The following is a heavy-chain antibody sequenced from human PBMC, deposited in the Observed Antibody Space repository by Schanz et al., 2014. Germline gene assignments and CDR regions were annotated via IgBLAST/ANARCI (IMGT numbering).Heavy chain of an antibody. D-gene: IGHD6-6*01. CDR1: GLTFTSAW. V-gene: IGHV4-31*02. Sequence: VQLVESGGGLVKPGGSLRLSCATSGLTFTSAWMSWVRQHPGKGLEWVGYIYYSGGTYYSPSLKSRVSISLDTSKNQFSLNLSSVTAADTAVYYCARDRLAAQGIDSWGQGTLVTVSS. J-gene: IGHJ4*02. CDR2: IYYSGGT. CDR3: ARDRLAAQGIDS.